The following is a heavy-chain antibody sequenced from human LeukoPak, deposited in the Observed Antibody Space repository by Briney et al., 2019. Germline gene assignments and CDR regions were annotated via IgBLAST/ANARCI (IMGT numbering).Heavy chain of an antibody. CDR1: GYTFTGYY. J-gene: IGHJ4*02. D-gene: IGHD1-26*01. Sequence: ASVKVSCKASGYTFTGYYMHWLRHAPGQGLEWMGWINPNSGGTNYAQKFQGRVTLTRDTSISTAYMELNRLTSDDTAVFYCARAIFVGYSGFDYWGQGTLTTVSS. V-gene: IGHV1-2*02. CDR3: ARAIFVGYSGFDY. CDR2: INPNSGGT.